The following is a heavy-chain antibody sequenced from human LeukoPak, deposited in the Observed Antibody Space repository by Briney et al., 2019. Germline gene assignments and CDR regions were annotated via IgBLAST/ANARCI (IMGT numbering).Heavy chain of an antibody. V-gene: IGHV4-59*01. CDR1: GGSIKSNY. CDR2: GYYSGST. D-gene: IGHD3-22*01. Sequence: SETLSLTCTVSGGSIKSNYWSWIRQPPGKGLEWIGYGYYSGSTNYNPSLKSRVTISVDTSKNQFSLKLSSVTAADTAVYYCARGTSRGYYSHYYYYMDVWGKGTTVTVSS. CDR3: ARGTSRGYYSHYYYYMDV. J-gene: IGHJ6*03.